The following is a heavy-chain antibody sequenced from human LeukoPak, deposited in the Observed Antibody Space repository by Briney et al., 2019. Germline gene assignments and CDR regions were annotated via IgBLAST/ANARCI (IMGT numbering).Heavy chain of an antibody. CDR1: GYTFTSYG. D-gene: IGHD3-9*01. V-gene: IGHV1-18*01. J-gene: IGHJ4*02. Sequence: ASVKVSCKASGYTFTSYGISWVRQAPGQGLEWMGWISAYNGNTNYAQKLQGRVTMTTDTSTSTAYMELRSLRSDDTAVYYCARGPLDYDILTGYYYFDYWGQGTLVTVSS. CDR2: ISAYNGNT. CDR3: ARGPLDYDILTGYYYFDY.